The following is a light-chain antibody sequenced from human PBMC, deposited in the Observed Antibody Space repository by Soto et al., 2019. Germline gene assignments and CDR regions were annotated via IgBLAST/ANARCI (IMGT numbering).Light chain of an antibody. CDR2: EVS. V-gene: IGLV2-14*01. CDR3: SSHRSDITVV. J-gene: IGLJ2*01. Sequence: QSALTQPASVSGSPGQSITISCTGTSSDVGGYDYVSWYQHHPGKAPKLLIFEVSNRPSGVSNHFSGSKSGNTASLTISGLQAEDEADYYSSSHRSDITVVFGGGTKLTVL. CDR1: SSDVGGYDY.